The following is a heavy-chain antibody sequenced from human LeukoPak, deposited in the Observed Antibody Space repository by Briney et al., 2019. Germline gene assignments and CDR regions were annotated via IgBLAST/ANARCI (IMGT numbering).Heavy chain of an antibody. CDR1: GFNFANHA. D-gene: IGHD2-21*02. J-gene: IGHJ4*02. V-gene: IGHV3-23*01. Sequence: GGSLRLSCAASGFNFANHAMSWVRQTAGKGLELVSAISGGGDITYYADSVKGRFTISRDNSKDTLFLQMHSLRPGDTAVYYCVREDTPATANYWGQGTLVTISS. CDR2: ISGGGDIT. CDR3: VREDTPATANY.